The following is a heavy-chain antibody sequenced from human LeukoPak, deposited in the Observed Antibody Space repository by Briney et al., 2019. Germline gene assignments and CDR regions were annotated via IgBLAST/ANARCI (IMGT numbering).Heavy chain of an antibody. Sequence: GGSLRLSCAASGFTFSSYWMNWVRQAPGKGLVWVSRIASDGSSTTYADSVKGRFSISRDNAKNTLYLQMNSLRVEDTAVYYRARPLDTAMVADAFDIWGRGTLVIVSS. CDR1: GFTFSSYW. CDR2: IASDGSST. J-gene: IGHJ3*02. D-gene: IGHD5-18*01. CDR3: ARPLDTAMVADAFDI. V-gene: IGHV3-74*01.